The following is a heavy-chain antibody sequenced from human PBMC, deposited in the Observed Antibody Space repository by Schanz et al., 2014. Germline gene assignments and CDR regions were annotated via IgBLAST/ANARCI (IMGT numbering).Heavy chain of an antibody. CDR3: AIIGVMVAVAGTRADY. CDR1: GFTFNSYA. V-gene: IGHV3-21*01. J-gene: IGHJ4*02. CDR2: ISSSGSYI. D-gene: IGHD6-19*01. Sequence: VQLVESGGGVVQPGRSLRLSCAASGFTFNSYAMTWVRQAPGKGLEWVSSISSSGSYIYYADSVKGRFSISRDNAKNSLFLQMNRLRAEDTALYYCAIIGVMVAVAGTRADYWGQGTLVTVSS.